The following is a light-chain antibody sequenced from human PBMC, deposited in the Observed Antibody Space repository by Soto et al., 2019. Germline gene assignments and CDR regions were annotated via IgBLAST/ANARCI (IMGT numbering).Light chain of an antibody. CDR3: QSYDSSLSGVV. CDR2: GSS. Sequence: QPVLTQPPSVSGAPGQGVTISCTGDSSNIGAGYDVHWYRQLPGTAPQLLIYGSSNRPSGVPDRFSGSKSGTSASLAIIGLQAEDEGEYYCQSYDSSLSGVVFGGGTQLTVL. V-gene: IGLV1-40*01. J-gene: IGLJ2*01. CDR1: SSNIGAGYD.